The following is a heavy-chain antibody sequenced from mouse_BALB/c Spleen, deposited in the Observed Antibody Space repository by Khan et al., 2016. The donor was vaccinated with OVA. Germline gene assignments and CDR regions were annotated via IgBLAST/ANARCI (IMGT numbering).Heavy chain of an antibody. CDR1: GDSITSGY. J-gene: IGHJ3*01. Sequence: EVQLVESGPSLVKPSQTLSLTCSVTGDSITSGYWSWIRKFPGNKLEYMGYMIYTGYTDYNPSLKSRIAITRHTSKNQYYLQLNSVTTEDTGTSYCARSTYMYAFAYWGQGTLVTVSA. CDR3: ARSTYMYAFAY. D-gene: IGHD2-14*01. V-gene: IGHV3-8*02. CDR2: MIYTGYT.